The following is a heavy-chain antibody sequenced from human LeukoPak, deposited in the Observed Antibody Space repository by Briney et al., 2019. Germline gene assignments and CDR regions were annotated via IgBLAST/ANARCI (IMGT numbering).Heavy chain of an antibody. CDR2: IYYSGST. J-gene: IGHJ3*02. CDR1: GGSISSGGYY. D-gene: IGHD2-2*01. V-gene: IGHV4-31*03. Sequence: PSETLSLTCTVSGGSISSGGYYWSWIRQHPGKGLEWIGYIYYSGSTYYNPSLKSRVTISVDTSKNQFSLKLSSVTAADTAVYYCAREKGDSTSSTDAFDIWGQGTMVTVSS. CDR3: AREKGDSTSSTDAFDI.